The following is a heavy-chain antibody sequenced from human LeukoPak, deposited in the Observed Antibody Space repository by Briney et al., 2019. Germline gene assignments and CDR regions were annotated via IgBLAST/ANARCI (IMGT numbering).Heavy chain of an antibody. V-gene: IGHV3-23*01. CDR3: AKVETAAAATLRGFDY. Sequence: GGSLRLSCAASGFTFSSYAMSWVRQAPGKGLEWVSSIGGSGGSTYYADSVKGRFTISRDSSKNTLYLQMNSLRAEDTAVYYCAKVETAAAATLRGFDYWGQGTLVTVSS. J-gene: IGHJ4*02. CDR2: IGGSGGST. CDR1: GFTFSSYA. D-gene: IGHD6-13*01.